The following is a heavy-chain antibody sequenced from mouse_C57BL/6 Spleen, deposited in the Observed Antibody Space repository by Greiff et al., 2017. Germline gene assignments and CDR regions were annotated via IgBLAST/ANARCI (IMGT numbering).Heavy chain of an antibody. V-gene: IGHV5-17*01. Sequence: EVQVVESGGGLVKPGGSLTLSCAASGFTFSDYGMHWVRQAPEKGLEWVAYISSGSSTIYYADTVKGRFNISRDKAKNTLCLQFTSLRSEDTARYYCVTRDYYALDYWGQGTSVTVSS. CDR1: GFTFSDYG. CDR3: VTRDYYALDY. CDR2: ISSGSSTI. J-gene: IGHJ4*01.